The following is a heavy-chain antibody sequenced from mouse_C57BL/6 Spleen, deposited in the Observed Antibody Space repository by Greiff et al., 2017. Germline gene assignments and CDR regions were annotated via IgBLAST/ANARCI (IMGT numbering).Heavy chain of an antibody. CDR2: ISGGGGNT. CDR1: GFTFSSYT. J-gene: IGHJ4*01. D-gene: IGHD2-3*01. Sequence: EVMLVESGGGLVKPGGSLKLSCAASGFTFSSYTMSWVRQTPEQRLEWVATISGGGGNTYYPDSVKGRFTISRDNAKNTLYLQMSSLRSEDTALYYCARQLYDGYYPYYAMDYWGQGTSVTVSS. V-gene: IGHV5-9*01. CDR3: ARQLYDGYYPYYAMDY.